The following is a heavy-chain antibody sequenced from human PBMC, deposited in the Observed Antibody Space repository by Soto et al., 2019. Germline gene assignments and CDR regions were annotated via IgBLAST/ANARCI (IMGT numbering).Heavy chain of an antibody. D-gene: IGHD4-17*01. V-gene: IGHV4-30-4*01. J-gene: IGHJ5*02. CDR2: IYYNGDT. CDR1: GGFVSSGIYY. Sequence: QVQLQESGPGLVKASQTLSLVCTVSGGFVSSGIYYWSWIRQPPGKGLEWIGYIYYNGDTFYNPSVKSRVSISLDMSKNQFSRKVNSVTAADTAVYYCARDHGDEGGWFDPWGQGTLVSVSS. CDR3: ARDHGDEGGWFDP.